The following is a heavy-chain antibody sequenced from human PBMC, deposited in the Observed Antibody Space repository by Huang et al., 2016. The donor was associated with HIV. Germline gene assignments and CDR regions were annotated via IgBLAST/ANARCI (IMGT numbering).Heavy chain of an antibody. CDR2: IYYSGSN. V-gene: IGHV4-59*01. Sequence: QVQLQESGPGLVKPSETLSLTCTVSGGSMSSYYWSWIRQPPGKGLEWIGYIYYSGSNNYNPSLKGRVTISVDTSKNQFSLRLSSVTAADTAVYYCASASIAARRWFDPWGQGSLVTVSS. CDR3: ASASIAARRWFDP. D-gene: IGHD6-6*01. CDR1: GGSMSSYY. J-gene: IGHJ5*02.